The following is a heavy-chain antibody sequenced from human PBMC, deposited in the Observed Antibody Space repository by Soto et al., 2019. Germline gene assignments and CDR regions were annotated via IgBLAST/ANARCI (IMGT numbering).Heavy chain of an antibody. Sequence: EVQLVESGGGLVQPGRSLRLSCAASGFTIDDYAMHWVRQAPGKGLAWVSGISWNSGSIGYADSVKGLFTISRDNPKNSLDLQINSLRAEDTALYYCAKLPFCSGYYDAFDIWGQGTMVTVSS. CDR1: GFTIDDYA. D-gene: IGHD3-3*01. V-gene: IGHV3-9*01. J-gene: IGHJ3*02. CDR3: AKLPFCSGYYDAFDI. CDR2: ISWNSGSI.